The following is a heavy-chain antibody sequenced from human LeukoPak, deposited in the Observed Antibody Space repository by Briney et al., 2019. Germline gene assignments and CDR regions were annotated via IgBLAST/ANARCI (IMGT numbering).Heavy chain of an antibody. CDR3: AKSVVERRTNYFDY. D-gene: IGHD1-1*01. CDR2: IYYSGNT. J-gene: IGHJ4*02. Sequence: PSGTLSLTCAVSGGSISSSNWWSWVRQPPGKGLEWIGYIYYSGNTNYNPSLKSRVTISVDTSKNQFSLKLSSVTAADTAVYYCAKSVVERRTNYFDYWGQGTLVTVSS. CDR1: GGSISSSNW. V-gene: IGHV4-4*02.